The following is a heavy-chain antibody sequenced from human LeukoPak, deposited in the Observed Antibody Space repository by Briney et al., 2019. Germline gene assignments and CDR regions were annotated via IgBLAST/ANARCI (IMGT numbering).Heavy chain of an antibody. J-gene: IGHJ4*02. CDR3: ARGSGSGSYFD. V-gene: IGHV3-7*01. CDR2: IKQDGSEK. CDR1: GFTFSSYW. D-gene: IGHD3-10*01. Sequence: GGSLRLSCAVSGFTFSSYWMSWVRQAPGKGLEWVANIKQDGSEKYYVDSVKGRFTISRDNAKNSLYLQMNSLRAEDTAVYYCARGSGSGSYFDWGQGTLVTVSS.